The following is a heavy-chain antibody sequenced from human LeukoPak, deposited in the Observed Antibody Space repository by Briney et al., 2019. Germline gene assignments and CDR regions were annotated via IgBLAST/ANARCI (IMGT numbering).Heavy chain of an antibody. CDR1: GFTFSNYG. CDR2: TWYDGSNK. CDR3: AKDRDWYYFDY. D-gene: IGHD5-24*01. Sequence: GGSLRLSCAASGFTFSNYGMHWVRQAPGKGLEWVAVTWYDGSNKYYADSVKGRFTISRDNSKNTLYLQMNSLRAEDTAVYYCAKDRDWYYFDYWGQGTLVTVSS. J-gene: IGHJ4*02. V-gene: IGHV3-30*02.